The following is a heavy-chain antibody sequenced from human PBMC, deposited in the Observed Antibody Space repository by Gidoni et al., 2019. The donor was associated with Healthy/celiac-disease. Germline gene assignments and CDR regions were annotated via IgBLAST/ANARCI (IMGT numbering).Heavy chain of an antibody. CDR2: IYTSGST. Sequence: QVQLQESGPGLVKPSEPLSLTCTVSGGSISSYYWSWIRQPAGKGLEWIGRIYTSGSTNYNPSLKSRVTMSVDTSKNQFSLKLSSVTAADTAVYYCARDAKSYGDYAVAYNWFDPWGQGTLVTVSS. CDR1: GGSISSYY. J-gene: IGHJ5*02. CDR3: ARDAKSYGDYAVAYNWFDP. V-gene: IGHV4-4*07. D-gene: IGHD4-17*01.